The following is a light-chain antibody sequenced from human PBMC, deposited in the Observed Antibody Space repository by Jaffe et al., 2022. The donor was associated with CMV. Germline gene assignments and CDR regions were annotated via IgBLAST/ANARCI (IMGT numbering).Light chain of an antibody. CDR3: YSTDSSGNLAL. V-gene: IGLV3-10*01. CDR2: EDS. J-gene: IGLJ2*01. Sequence: SYELTQPSSVSVSPGQTARITCSGDALPKKYFYWYQQKSGQAPVLVIYEDSKRPSGIPERFSGSSSGAMATLTISGAQVEDEADYWCYSTDSSGNLALFGGGTKLTVL. CDR1: ALPKKY.